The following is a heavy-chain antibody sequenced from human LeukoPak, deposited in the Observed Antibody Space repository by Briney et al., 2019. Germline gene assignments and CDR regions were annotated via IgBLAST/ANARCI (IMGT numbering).Heavy chain of an antibody. CDR1: GGSISSSSYY. CDR3: ARVRYFDTSGYYYDFDY. V-gene: IGHV4-39*07. CDR2: IYYSGST. D-gene: IGHD3-22*01. J-gene: IGHJ4*02. Sequence: SETLSLTCTVSGGSISSSSYYWGWIRQPPGKGLEWIGSIYYSGSTNYNPSLKSRVTISVDTSKNKFSLTMSSVTAADTAVYYCARVRYFDTSGYYYDFDYWGQGTLVTVSS.